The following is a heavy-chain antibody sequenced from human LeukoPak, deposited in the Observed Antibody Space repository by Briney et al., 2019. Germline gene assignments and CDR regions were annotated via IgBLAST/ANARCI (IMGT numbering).Heavy chain of an antibody. Sequence: ASVKVSCKASGYTFTSYGMHWVRQAPGQRLEWMGWINAGNGNTKYSQKFQGRVTITRDTSASTAYMELSSLRSEDTAVYYCARGEIAVAAYDYWGQGTLVTVSS. D-gene: IGHD6-19*01. CDR3: ARGEIAVAAYDY. CDR2: INAGNGNT. J-gene: IGHJ4*02. V-gene: IGHV1-3*01. CDR1: GYTFTSYG.